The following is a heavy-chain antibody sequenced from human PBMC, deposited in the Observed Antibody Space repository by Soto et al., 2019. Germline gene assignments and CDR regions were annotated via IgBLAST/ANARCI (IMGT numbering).Heavy chain of an antibody. CDR1: GGSFSGYY. CDR2: INYSGST. J-gene: IGHJ3*02. V-gene: IGHV4-34*01. Sequence: SETLSLTCAVYGGSFSGYYWSWIRQPPGKGLEWIGEINYSGSTNYNPSLKSRVAISVDTSKNQFSLKLSSVTAADTAVYYCAREIKGRYCSSTSCYGRGAFDIWGQGTMVTVSS. CDR3: AREIKGRYCSSTSCYGRGAFDI. D-gene: IGHD2-2*01.